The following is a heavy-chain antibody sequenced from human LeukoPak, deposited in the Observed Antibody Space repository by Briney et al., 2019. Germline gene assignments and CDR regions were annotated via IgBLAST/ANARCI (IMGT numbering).Heavy chain of an antibody. CDR2: IKQDGSER. CDR1: GFTFSRYW. D-gene: IGHD2-2*01. V-gene: IGHV3-7*01. J-gene: IGHJ3*02. Sequence: GGSLRLSCAASGFTFSRYWMSWVRQAPGKGPEWVANIKQDGSERYYVDSVRGRFTISRDNARTSLYLQMNSLRAEDTAVYYCATHCSSVSCSLATFDIWGQGTMVTVSS. CDR3: ATHCSSVSCSLATFDI.